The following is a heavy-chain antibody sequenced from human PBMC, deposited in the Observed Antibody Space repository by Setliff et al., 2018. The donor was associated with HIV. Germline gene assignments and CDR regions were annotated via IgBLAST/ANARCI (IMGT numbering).Heavy chain of an antibody. CDR1: RYTFTGYY. CDR2: IIPIFDAS. V-gene: IGHV1-69*06. J-gene: IGHJ4*02. D-gene: IGHD3-3*02. CDR3: ARHPMSPFLEWSYDS. Sequence: SVKVSCKASRYTFTGYYIHWVRQAPGEGLEWMGRIIPIFDASNYAQKFQGRVTITADKSTSTAYMQLSSLTSEDTAVYYCARHPMSPFLEWSYDSWGQGTLVTVSS.